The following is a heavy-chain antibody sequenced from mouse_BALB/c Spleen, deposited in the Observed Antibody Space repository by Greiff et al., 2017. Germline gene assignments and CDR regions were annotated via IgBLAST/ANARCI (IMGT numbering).Heavy chain of an antibody. D-gene: IGHD6-1*01. J-gene: IGHJ1*01. CDR3: AREASGYFDV. Sequence: EVKLMESGGGLVKPGGSLKLSCAASGFTFSSYAMSWVRQSPEKRLEWVAEISSGGSYTYYPDTVTGRFTISRDNAKNTLYLEMSSLRSEDTAMYYCAREASGYFDVWGAGTTVTVSS. V-gene: IGHV5-9-4*01. CDR1: GFTFSSYA. CDR2: ISSGGSYT.